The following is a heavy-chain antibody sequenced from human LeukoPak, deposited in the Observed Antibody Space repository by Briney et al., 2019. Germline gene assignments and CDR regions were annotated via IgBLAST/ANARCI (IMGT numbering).Heavy chain of an antibody. Sequence: PGRSLRLSCAASGFTFSSYAMHWVRQAPGKGLEWVAVISYDGSNKYYADSVKGRFTISRDNSKNTLYLQMNSLRAEDTAVYYCARGPLRMMFYYYYYMDVWGKGTTVTVSS. CDR2: ISYDGSNK. J-gene: IGHJ6*03. CDR1: GFTFSSYA. D-gene: IGHD3-10*02. V-gene: IGHV3-30-3*01. CDR3: ARGPLRMMFYYYYYMDV.